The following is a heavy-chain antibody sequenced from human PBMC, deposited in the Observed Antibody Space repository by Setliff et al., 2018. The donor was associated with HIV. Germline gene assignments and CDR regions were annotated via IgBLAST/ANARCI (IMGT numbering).Heavy chain of an antibody. Sequence: PGGSLRLSCVGSGFTFNDYHISWIRQAPGKGLEWISYIGSLGDKEYADSVKGRFTISRDNAKNTLYLQMNGLSAEDTAVYYCITESYSRSWYYWGQGTLVTVSS. D-gene: IGHD6-13*01. V-gene: IGHV3-11*06. J-gene: IGHJ4*02. CDR2: IGSLGDK. CDR3: ITESYSRSWYY. CDR1: GFTFNDYH.